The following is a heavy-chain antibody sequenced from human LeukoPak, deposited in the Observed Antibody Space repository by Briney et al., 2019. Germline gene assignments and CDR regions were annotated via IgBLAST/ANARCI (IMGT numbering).Heavy chain of an antibody. V-gene: IGHV3-23*01. D-gene: IGHD4-11*01. CDR1: GFTFTSYS. J-gene: IGHJ4*02. CDR3: ARDLGSGVTTGPLDY. Sequence: GGSLRLSCAASGFTFTSYSMNWVRQAPGKGLEWVSTISGGGGSTYYADSVKGRFTISRDNSKNTLYLQVNSLRDEDTAVYYCARDLGSGVTTGPLDYWGQGTLVTVSS. CDR2: ISGGGGST.